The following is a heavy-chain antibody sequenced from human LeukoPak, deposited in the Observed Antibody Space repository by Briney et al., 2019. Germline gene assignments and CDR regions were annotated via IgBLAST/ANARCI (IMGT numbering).Heavy chain of an antibody. CDR2: IYYSGST. CDR3: ARDSITGTHLFEY. Sequence: PSETLSLTCTVSGGSISSYYWSWIRQPPGKGLEWIGYIYYSGSTNYNPSLKSRVTISVDTSKNQFSLKLSSVTAADTAVYYCARDSITGTHLFEYWGQGTLVTVSS. J-gene: IGHJ4*02. CDR1: GGSISSYY. D-gene: IGHD1-20*01. V-gene: IGHV4-59*01.